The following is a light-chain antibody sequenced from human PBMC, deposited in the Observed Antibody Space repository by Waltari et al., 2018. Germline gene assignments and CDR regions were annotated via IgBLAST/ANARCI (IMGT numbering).Light chain of an antibody. V-gene: IGLV1-44*01. CDR2: RSS. CDR3: ATWDDTLDIYV. Sequence: QSVLTQPPSASGTPGQTVTISCSGSSSNIGTHSVNWYQQFPGQAPKLLIYRSSYRPAGGPERFSGSSSGPSASLAISGLQSEDEAEYYCATWDDTLDIYVFGAGTRLTVL. J-gene: IGLJ1*01. CDR1: SSNIGTHS.